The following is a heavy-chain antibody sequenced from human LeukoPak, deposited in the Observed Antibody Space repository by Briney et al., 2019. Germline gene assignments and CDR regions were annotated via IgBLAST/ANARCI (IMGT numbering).Heavy chain of an antibody. Sequence: GASVKVSCKASGYTFTGYYMHWVRQAPGQGLEWMGWINPNSGGTNYAQKFQGRVTMTRDTSISTAYMELSNLRSEDTAVYYCAAGAVDNWNSGKLIDCWGQGTLVTVSS. D-gene: IGHD1-7*01. J-gene: IGHJ4*02. CDR3: AAGAVDNWNSGKLIDC. CDR1: GYTFTGYY. CDR2: INPNSGGT. V-gene: IGHV1-2*02.